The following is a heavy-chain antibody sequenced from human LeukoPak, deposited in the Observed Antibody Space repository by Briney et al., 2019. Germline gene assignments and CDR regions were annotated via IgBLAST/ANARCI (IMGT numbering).Heavy chain of an antibody. V-gene: IGHV1-2*02. Sequence: ASVKVSCKASGYTFTGYYMHWVRQAPGQGLEWMGWINPNSGGTNYAQKFQGRVTMTRNTSISTAYMELSSLRSEDTAVYYCARRLVGYCSSTSCLFMPFYYYGMDVWGQGTTVTVSS. CDR2: INPNSGGT. J-gene: IGHJ6*02. D-gene: IGHD2-2*01. CDR1: GYTFTGYY. CDR3: ARRLVGYCSSTSCLFMPFYYYGMDV.